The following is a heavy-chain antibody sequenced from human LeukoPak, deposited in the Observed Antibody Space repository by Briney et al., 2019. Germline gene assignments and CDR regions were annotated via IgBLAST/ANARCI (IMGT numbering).Heavy chain of an antibody. CDR3: ARDGRSGNFDK. Sequence: GGSLRLSCAASGFTFSYYWMHWVRQAPGKGLAWVSGIRSDGSITTYADSVKGRFTISRDTAKNTLYLQMNSLRGEDTAVYYCARDGRSGNFDKWGQGTLVSVSS. D-gene: IGHD1-26*01. V-gene: IGHV3-74*01. J-gene: IGHJ4*02. CDR1: GFTFSYYW. CDR2: IRSDGSIT.